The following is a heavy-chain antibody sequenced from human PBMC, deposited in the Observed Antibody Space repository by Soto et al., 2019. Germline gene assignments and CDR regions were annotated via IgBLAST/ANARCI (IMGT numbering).Heavy chain of an antibody. CDR2: ISAYNGNT. Sequence: ASVKVSCKASGYTFTSYGISWVRQAPGQGLKWMGWISAYNGNTNYAQKLQARVTMTPNTSTSTAYMELRSLKSEDTAVYYCARTVGQHYDILTGYDWPLFAFDIWGQGTMVTVSS. CDR1: GYTFTSYG. D-gene: IGHD3-9*01. V-gene: IGHV1-18*04. J-gene: IGHJ3*02. CDR3: ARTVGQHYDILTGYDWPLFAFDI.